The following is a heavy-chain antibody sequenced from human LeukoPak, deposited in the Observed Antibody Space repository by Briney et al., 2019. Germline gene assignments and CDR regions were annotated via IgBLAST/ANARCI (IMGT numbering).Heavy chain of an antibody. V-gene: IGHV1-2*06. Sequence: GASVKVSCKASGYIFTGYYMHWVRQAPGQGLEWMGRINPNSGGTNYARKFQVRVTMTRDTSISTAYMELSRLRSDDTAVYYCARGLGFGELAWFDPWGQGTLVTVSS. D-gene: IGHD3-10*01. CDR2: INPNSGGT. CDR3: ARGLGFGELAWFDP. CDR1: GYIFTGYY. J-gene: IGHJ5*02.